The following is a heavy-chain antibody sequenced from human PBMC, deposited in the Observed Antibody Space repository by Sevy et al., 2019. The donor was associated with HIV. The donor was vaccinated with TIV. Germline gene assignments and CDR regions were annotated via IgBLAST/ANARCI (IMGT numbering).Heavy chain of an antibody. CDR2: ISSSSSYI. Sequence: GGSLRLSCAASGFTFSSYSMNWVRQAPGKGLEWVSSISSSSSYIYYADSVKGRFTISRDNAKNSLYLQMNSLRAEDTAVDYGARDHNWGKWELPQYDAVDIWGQGTMVTVSS. J-gene: IGHJ3*02. D-gene: IGHD1-26*01. V-gene: IGHV3-21*01. CDR1: GFTFSSYS. CDR3: ARDHNWGKWELPQYDAVDI.